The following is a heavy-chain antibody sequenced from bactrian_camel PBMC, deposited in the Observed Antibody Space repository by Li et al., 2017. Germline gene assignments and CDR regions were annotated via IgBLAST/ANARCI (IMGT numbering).Heavy chain of an antibody. Sequence: HVQLVESGGGSVQAGGSLRLSCVASGYSGRCMAWFRQAPGKEREGVAAIGSDEITSYTDAVKGRFTLSQDNANRTLYLHMTDLKPEDTAMYYCAAETAPCRHISMVRSAFYWGQGTQVTVS. CDR2: IGSDEIT. D-gene: IGHD3*01. V-gene: IGHV3S53*01. J-gene: IGHJ4*01. CDR3: AAETAPCRHISMVRSAFY. CDR1: GYSGRC.